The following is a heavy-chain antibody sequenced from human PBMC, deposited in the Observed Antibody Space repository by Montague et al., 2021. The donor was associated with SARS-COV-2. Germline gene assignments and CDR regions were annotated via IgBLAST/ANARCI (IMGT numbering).Heavy chain of an antibody. CDR2: IYYSGST. CDR3: ASQVPDFWSGIDY. CDR1: GGSISSYY. D-gene: IGHD3-3*01. J-gene: IGHJ4*02. V-gene: IGHV4-59*01. Sequence: SETLSLTCTVSGGSISSYYWSWIRQPPGKGLEWIGHIYYSGSTNYNPSLKSRVTISVDTSKNQFSLKLSSVTAADTAAYYCASQVPDFWSGIDYWGQGTLVTVSS.